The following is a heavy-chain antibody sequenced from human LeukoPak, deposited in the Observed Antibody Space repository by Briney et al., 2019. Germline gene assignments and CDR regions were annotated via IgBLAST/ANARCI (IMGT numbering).Heavy chain of an antibody. CDR3: ARDIDYYDSSGYYWY. CDR1: GFTFSSYA. Sequence: PGRSLRLSCAASGFTFSSYAMHWVRQAPGKGLEWVAVISYDGSNKYYADSVKGRFTISRDNSKNTLYLQMNSLRAEDTAVYYCARDIDYYDSSGYYWYWGQGTLVTVSS. CDR2: ISYDGSNK. V-gene: IGHV3-30-3*01. D-gene: IGHD3-22*01. J-gene: IGHJ4*02.